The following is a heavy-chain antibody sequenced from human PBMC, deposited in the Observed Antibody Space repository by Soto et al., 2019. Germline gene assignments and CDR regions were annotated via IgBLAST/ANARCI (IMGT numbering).Heavy chain of an antibody. CDR2: ISGSGGST. J-gene: IGHJ6*02. Sequence: GGSLRLSCAASGITFSSYAMSWVRQAPGKGLEWVSAISGSGGSTYYADSVKGRFTISRDNSKNTLYLQMNSLRAEDTAVYYCAKGGCSSTSCSTYYYYGMDVWGQGTTVTVSS. D-gene: IGHD2-2*01. V-gene: IGHV3-23*01. CDR3: AKGGCSSTSCSTYYYYGMDV. CDR1: GITFSSYA.